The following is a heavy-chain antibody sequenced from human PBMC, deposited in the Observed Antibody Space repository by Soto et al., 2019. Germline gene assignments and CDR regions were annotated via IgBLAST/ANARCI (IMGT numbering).Heavy chain of an antibody. CDR3: VMGFGEKAP. V-gene: IGHV1-18*01. CDR1: GYTFTGYG. D-gene: IGHD3-10*01. CDR2: ISAYNGNT. J-gene: IGHJ5*02. Sequence: QVQLVQSGAEVKKPGASVKVSCKASGYTFTGYGISWVRQAPGQGLEWMGWISAYNGNTNYAQKLQGRVTMTTDTSTSTAYRGLRSLRSDDTAVYSGVMGFGEKAPWGQGTLVTVSS.